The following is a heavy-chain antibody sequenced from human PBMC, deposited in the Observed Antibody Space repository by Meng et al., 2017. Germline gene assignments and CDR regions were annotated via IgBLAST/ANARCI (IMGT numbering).Heavy chain of an antibody. CDR2: INPNSGGT. D-gene: IGHD5-18*01. Sequence: ASVKVSCKASGYTFTGYYMHWVRQAPGQGLEWMGRINPNSGGTNYAQKFQGRVTMTRDTSISTAHMELSRLRSDDTAVYYCARDLDGYSYDLNYFDYWGQGTLVTVSS. V-gene: IGHV1-2*06. J-gene: IGHJ4*02. CDR3: ARDLDGYSYDLNYFDY. CDR1: GYTFTGYY.